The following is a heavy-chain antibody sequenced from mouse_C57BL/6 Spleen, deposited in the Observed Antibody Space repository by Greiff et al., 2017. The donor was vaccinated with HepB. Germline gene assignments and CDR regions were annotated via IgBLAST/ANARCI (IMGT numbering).Heavy chain of an antibody. CDR2: IHPNSGST. Sequence: QVQLQQSGAELVKPGASVKLSCKASGYTFTSYWMHWVKQRPGQGLEWIGMIHPNSGSTNYNEKFKSKATLTVDKSSSTAYMQLSSLTSGDSAVYYCARGSNSYAMDYWGQGTSVTVSS. CDR1: GYTFTSYW. V-gene: IGHV1-64*01. J-gene: IGHJ4*01. CDR3: ARGSNSYAMDY. D-gene: IGHD2-5*01.